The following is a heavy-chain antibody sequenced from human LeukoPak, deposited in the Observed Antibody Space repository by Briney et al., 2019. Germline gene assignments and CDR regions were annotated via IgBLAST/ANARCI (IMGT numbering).Heavy chain of an antibody. CDR2: FIPIFGTA. V-gene: IGHV1-69*13. D-gene: IGHD1-26*01. J-gene: IGHJ6*03. CDR1: GGTFNNYA. CDR3: ARVVSGGTYYYYYYMDV. Sequence: ASVKVSCKASGGTFNNYAISWVRQAPGQGLEWMGRFIPIFGTASYSQKFQDRVTITADESTSTAYMELSSLRSEDTAVYYCARVVSGGTYYYYYYMDVWGKGTTVTVSS.